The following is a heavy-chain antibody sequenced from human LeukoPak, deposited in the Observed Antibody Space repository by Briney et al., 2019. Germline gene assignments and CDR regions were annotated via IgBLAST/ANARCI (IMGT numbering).Heavy chain of an antibody. CDR2: IDYSGNT. D-gene: IGHD4-17*01. CDR3: ARTASMVTTVIDY. CDR1: GGSINGHY. V-gene: IGHV4-59*11. Sequence: SATLSLTCTVSGGSINGHYWSWIRQPPGKGLEWIAYIDYSGNTDYNPSLKSRVTISIDTSKNQFSLKVRSVTAADSAIYYCARTASMVTTVIDYWGQGTLVTVSS. J-gene: IGHJ4*02.